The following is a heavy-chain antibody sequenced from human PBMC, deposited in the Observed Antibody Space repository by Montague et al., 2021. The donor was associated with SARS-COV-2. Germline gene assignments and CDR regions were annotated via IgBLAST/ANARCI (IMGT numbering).Heavy chain of an antibody. CDR2: MYSSGST. Sequence: SETLSLTCTVSGGSVSSGDFYWDWIRQPPGKGLEWIGYMYSSGSTNYNPSLKSRVTISLDASKNQFSLRLSSVTPADTAVYYCTREGGYWSQGTLVTVSS. D-gene: IGHD1-26*01. V-gene: IGHV4-61*08. CDR3: TREGGY. CDR1: GGSVSSGDFY. J-gene: IGHJ4*02.